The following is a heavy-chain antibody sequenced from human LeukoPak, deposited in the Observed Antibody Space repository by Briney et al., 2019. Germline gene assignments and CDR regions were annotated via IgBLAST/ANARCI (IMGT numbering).Heavy chain of an antibody. V-gene: IGHV4-39*07. D-gene: IGHD5-18*01. J-gene: IGHJ4*02. CDR3: ARAHGYGLLDY. CDR1: GGSISRSRYY. Sequence: SETLSLTCTVSGGSISRSRYYWGWIRQPPGKGLEWIGSIYYSGSTYYNPSLKSRVTISIDTSKNQFSLKLSSVTAADTAVYYCARAHGYGLLDYWGQGTLVTVSP. CDR2: IYYSGST.